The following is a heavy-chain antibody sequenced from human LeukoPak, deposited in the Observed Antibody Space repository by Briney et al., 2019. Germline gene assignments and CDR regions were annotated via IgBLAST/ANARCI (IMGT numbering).Heavy chain of an antibody. J-gene: IGHJ4*02. Sequence: GSLRLSCAASGFTLTTYAMTWVRQAPGKGLEWVSAISGDGGTTYYADSVRGRFTVSKDNSENTLYLRMNSLRAEDTAVYYCAKDGALSTSWYFYCDYWGQGTLVTVSS. D-gene: IGHD2-2*01. CDR1: GFTLTTYA. V-gene: IGHV3-23*01. CDR2: ISGDGGTT. CDR3: AKDGALSTSWYFYCDY.